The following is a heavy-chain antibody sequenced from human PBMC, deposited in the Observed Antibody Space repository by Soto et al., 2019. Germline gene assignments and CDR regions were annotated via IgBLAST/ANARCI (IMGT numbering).Heavy chain of an antibody. Sequence: GGSLRLSCAASGFTFSDYYMSWIRQAPGKGLEWVSYIGSSDSIIYYADSVKGRFTISRDNAKNSLYLQMNSLRAEDTAVYYCARDLGYYESSGYFDYWGQGTLVTVSS. J-gene: IGHJ4*02. CDR1: GFTFSDYY. CDR3: ARDLGYYESSGYFDY. V-gene: IGHV3-11*01. CDR2: IGSSDSII. D-gene: IGHD3-22*01.